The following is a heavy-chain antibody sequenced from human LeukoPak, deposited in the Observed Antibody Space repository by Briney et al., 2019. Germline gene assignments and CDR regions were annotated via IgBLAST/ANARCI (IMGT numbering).Heavy chain of an antibody. V-gene: IGHV3-30*04. D-gene: IGHD5-18*01. CDR2: ISYDGSNK. J-gene: IGHJ3*02. CDR1: GFTFSSYA. Sequence: GGSLRLSCAASGFTFSSYAMHWVRQAPGKGLERVAVISYDGSNKYYADSVKGRFTISRDNSKNTLYLQMNSLRAEDTAVYYCARDKVLYTAMDDAFDIWGQGTMVTVSS. CDR3: ARDKVLYTAMDDAFDI.